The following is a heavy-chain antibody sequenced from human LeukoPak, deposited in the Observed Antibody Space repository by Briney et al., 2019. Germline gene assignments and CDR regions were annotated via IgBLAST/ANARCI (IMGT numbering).Heavy chain of an antibody. J-gene: IGHJ4*02. CDR2: TSYDEGNK. D-gene: IGHD7-27*01. V-gene: IGHV3-30-3*01. CDR1: GLSFDYA. Sequence: GGSLRLSCAASGLSFDYAMHWVRQAPGKGLEWVAVTSYDEGNKFYADSVRGRFTISRDNTKKILYLQMNSLRAEDTAVYYCARDVLGLGQAFDYWGQGTLVTVSS. CDR3: ARDVLGLGQAFDY.